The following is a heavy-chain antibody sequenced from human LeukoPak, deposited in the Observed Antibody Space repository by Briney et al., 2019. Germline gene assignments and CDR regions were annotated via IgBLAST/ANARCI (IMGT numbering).Heavy chain of an antibody. CDR1: GYTFTHHY. V-gene: IGHV1-2*02. J-gene: IGHJ4*02. CDR2: INPNSGGT. CDR3: ARVAYCTIGVCVNFDY. D-gene: IGHD2-8*01. Sequence: ASVKASCKASGYTFTHHYMHWVRQAPGPGLEWMGWINPNSGGTNYAQKFQGRVTMTRDTSISTAYMELSRLRSDDTAMYYCARVAYCTIGVCVNFDYWGQGTPVTVSS.